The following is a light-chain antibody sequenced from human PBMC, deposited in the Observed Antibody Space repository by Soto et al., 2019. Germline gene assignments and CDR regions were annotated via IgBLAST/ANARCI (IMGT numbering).Light chain of an antibody. J-gene: IGLJ2*01. CDR1: SSDIGAYNY. V-gene: IGLV2-8*01. CDR3: SSYTSTNHVV. CDR2: EVT. Sequence: QSVLTQPPSASGSPGQSVTISCTGTSSDIGAYNYVSWYQQHPGKVPKLIIYEVTKRPSGVPDRFSASKSGNTASLTVSGLQAEDEADYYCSSYTSTNHVVFGGGTQLTVL.